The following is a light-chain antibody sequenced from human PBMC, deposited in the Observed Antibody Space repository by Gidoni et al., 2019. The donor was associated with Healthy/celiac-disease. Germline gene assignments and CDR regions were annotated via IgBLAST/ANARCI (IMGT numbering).Light chain of an antibody. CDR3: QQYDNLLAIT. CDR2: DAS. J-gene: IGKJ5*01. Sequence: DIHMTQSPSSLSPSVGDRVTSTCQASQDITNYLNWYQQKPGKAPKLLIYDASNLETGVPSRFSGSGSGADFTFTISSLQPEDIATYYCQQYDNLLAITFGQGTRLEIK. V-gene: IGKV1-33*01. CDR1: QDITNY.